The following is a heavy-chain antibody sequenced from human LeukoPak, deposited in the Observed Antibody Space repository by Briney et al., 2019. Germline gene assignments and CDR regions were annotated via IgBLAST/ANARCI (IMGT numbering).Heavy chain of an antibody. D-gene: IGHD1-20*01. CDR3: ARDPSITGMYNWFDP. CDR2: IYYSGST. CDR1: GGSISSSSYY. J-gene: IGHJ5*02. Sequence: SETLSLTCTVSGGSISSSSYYWGWIRQPPGKGLEWIGSIYYSGSTYYNPSLKSRVTISVDTSKNQFSLKPSSVTAADTAVYYCARDPSITGMYNWFDPWGQGTLVTVSS. V-gene: IGHV4-39*07.